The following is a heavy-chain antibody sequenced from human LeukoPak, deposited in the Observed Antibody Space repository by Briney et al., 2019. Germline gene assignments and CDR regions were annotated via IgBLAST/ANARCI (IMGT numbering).Heavy chain of an antibody. CDR1: GFNFSSYS. J-gene: IGHJ5*02. Sequence: GGTLRLSCTASGFNFSSYSMNWVRQAPGKGLEWVSSISSSSSFRYYADSVKGRFTITREHAKNSLSLKMNSLRAEDAAVYYCARESSGYFSWGQGTLGTVSS. D-gene: IGHD3-22*01. CDR2: ISSSSSFR. CDR3: ARESSGYFS. V-gene: IGHV3-21*01.